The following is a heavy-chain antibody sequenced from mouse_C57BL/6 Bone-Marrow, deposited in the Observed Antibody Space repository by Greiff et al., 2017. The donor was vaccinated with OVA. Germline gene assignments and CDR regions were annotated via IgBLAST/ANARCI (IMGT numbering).Heavy chain of an antibody. D-gene: IGHD2-4*01. CDR1: GYAFSSSW. CDR3: AREDYDYDGGEYYFDY. Sequence: VQLQQSGPELVKPGASVKISCKASGYAFSSSWMNWVKQRPGKGLEWIGRIYPGDGDTNYNGKFKGKATLTADKSSSTAYMQLSSLTSEDSAVYFCAREDYDYDGGEYYFDYWGQGTTLTVSS. V-gene: IGHV1-82*01. J-gene: IGHJ2*01. CDR2: IYPGDGDT.